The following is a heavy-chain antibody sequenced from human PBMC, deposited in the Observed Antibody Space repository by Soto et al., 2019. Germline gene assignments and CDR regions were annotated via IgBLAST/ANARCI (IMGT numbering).Heavy chain of an antibody. Sequence: QVQLVQSGAEVKKPGSSVKVSCKASGGTFSSYTISWVRQAPGHGLEWMGRIIPILGIANYAQKFQGRVTITADKSTSTAYMELSSLRSEDTAVYYCARDHIVVVTATYYYGMDVWGQGTTVTVSS. CDR2: IIPILGIA. CDR1: GGTFSSYT. CDR3: ARDHIVVVTATYYYGMDV. D-gene: IGHD2-21*02. V-gene: IGHV1-69*08. J-gene: IGHJ6*02.